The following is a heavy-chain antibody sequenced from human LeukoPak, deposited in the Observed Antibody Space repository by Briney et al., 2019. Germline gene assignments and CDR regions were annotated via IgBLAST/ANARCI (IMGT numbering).Heavy chain of an antibody. Sequence: PSETLSLTCTVSGGSISSYYWSWIRQPPGKALEWIGYIYYSGSTYYNSSLKSRVTMSLDTSRNQFSLKLSSVTAADTAVYYCARGGTPRAQNWFDPWGQGTLVTVSS. J-gene: IGHJ5*02. CDR2: IYYSGST. D-gene: IGHD3-16*01. CDR1: GGSISSYY. V-gene: IGHV4-59*01. CDR3: ARGGTPRAQNWFDP.